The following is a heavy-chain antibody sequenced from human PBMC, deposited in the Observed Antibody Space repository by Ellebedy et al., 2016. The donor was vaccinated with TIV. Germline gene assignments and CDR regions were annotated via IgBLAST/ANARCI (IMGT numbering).Heavy chain of an antibody. CDR1: GYSFTNYW. D-gene: IGHD3-10*01. V-gene: IGHV5-51*01. CDR2: IYPGDSDT. Sequence: GESLKISCPASGYSFTNYWNGRVRQMPGKALEWMGIIYPGDSDTRYSPSFEGQVTISVDKSISTAYLQWNSLKASDTATYYCARRMVRGGIRYAMDVWGQGTTVTVSS. J-gene: IGHJ6*02. CDR3: ARRMVRGGIRYAMDV.